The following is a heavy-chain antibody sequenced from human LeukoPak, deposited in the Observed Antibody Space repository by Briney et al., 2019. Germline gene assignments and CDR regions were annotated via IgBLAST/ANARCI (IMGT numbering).Heavy chain of an antibody. CDR1: GGSISSSNYY. J-gene: IGHJ5*02. Sequence: SETLSLTCTVSGGSISSSNYYWGWVRQPPGKGLEWIGSIYYSGGTYYNPSLKSRVTISIDTSKDQFSLSLRSVTAADTAVYYCARVHASGYNIYNWFDPWGQGTLVTVSS. V-gene: IGHV4-39*07. D-gene: IGHD5-12*01. CDR3: ARVHASGYNIYNWFDP. CDR2: IYYSGGT.